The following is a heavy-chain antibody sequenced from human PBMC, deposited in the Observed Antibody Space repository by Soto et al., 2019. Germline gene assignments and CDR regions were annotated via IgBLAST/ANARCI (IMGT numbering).Heavy chain of an antibody. D-gene: IGHD3-22*01. CDR1: GYTFTSYG. J-gene: IGHJ4*02. Sequence: GASVKVSCKASGYTFTSYGISWVRQAPGQGLEWMGWISAYNGNTNYAQKLQGRVTMTTDTSTSTAYMELRSLRSDDTAVYYCARDLGYYDSSGYYQFAYWGQGTLVTVSS. CDR2: ISAYNGNT. CDR3: ARDLGYYDSSGYYQFAY. V-gene: IGHV1-18*01.